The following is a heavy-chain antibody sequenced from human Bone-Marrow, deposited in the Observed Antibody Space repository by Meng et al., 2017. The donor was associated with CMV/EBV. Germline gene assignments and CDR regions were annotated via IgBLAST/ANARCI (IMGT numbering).Heavy chain of an antibody. CDR1: GGTFSSYT. Sequence: SVKVSCKASGGTFSSYTISWVRQAPGQGLEWMGRIIPILGIANYAQKFQGRVTITADKSTSTAYMELSSLRSEDTAVYYCARVPAPSRSSDSGDWGQGTLVTVSS. CDR3: ARVPAPSRSSDSGD. CDR2: IIPILGIA. V-gene: IGHV1-69*02. D-gene: IGHD6-13*01. J-gene: IGHJ4*02.